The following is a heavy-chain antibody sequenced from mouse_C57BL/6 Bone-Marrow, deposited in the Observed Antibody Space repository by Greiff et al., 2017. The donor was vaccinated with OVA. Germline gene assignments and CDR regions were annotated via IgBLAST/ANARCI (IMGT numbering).Heavy chain of an antibody. CDR1: GYTFTSYW. CDR2: IHPNSGST. Sequence: QVQLQQPGAELVKPGASVKLSCKASGYTFTSYWMPWVKQRPGQGLEWIGMIHPNSGSTNYNEKFKSKATLTVDKSSSTAYMQLSSLTSEDSAVYYCARKRGLRRGYCFDVWGQGTTLTVSS. CDR3: ARKRGLRRGYCFDV. D-gene: IGHD2-4*01. V-gene: IGHV1-64*01. J-gene: IGHJ2*01.